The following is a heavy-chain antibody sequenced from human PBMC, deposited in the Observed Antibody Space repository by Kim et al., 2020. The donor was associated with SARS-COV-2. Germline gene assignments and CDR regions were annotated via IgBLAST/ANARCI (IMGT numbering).Heavy chain of an antibody. J-gene: IGHJ3*02. CDR1: GFTFSSYG. CDR3: ARASPYSSSWYGAFDI. D-gene: IGHD6-13*01. Sequence: GGSLRLSCAASGFTFSSYGMHWVRQAPGKGLEWVAVIWYDGSNKYYADSVKGRFTISRDNSKNTLYLQMNSLRAEDTAVYYCARASPYSSSWYGAFDIWGQGTMVTVSS. CDR2: IWYDGSNK. V-gene: IGHV3-33*01.